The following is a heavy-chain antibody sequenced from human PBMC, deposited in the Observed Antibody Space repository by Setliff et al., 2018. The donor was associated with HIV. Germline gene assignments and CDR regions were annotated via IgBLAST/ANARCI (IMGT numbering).Heavy chain of an antibody. D-gene: IGHD6-19*01. Sequence: SETLSLTCTVSGGSVTNTKSYWGWIRQPPGKGLEWIASISHSGKNYYNPSLNSRVTISVDTSKNQFSLTLTSVTAADTAVYYCARQQHSSDLKIWNYWGQGTLVTVSS. CDR2: ISHSGKN. V-gene: IGHV4-39*01. CDR1: GGSVTNTKSY. J-gene: IGHJ4*02. CDR3: ARQQHSSDLKIWNY.